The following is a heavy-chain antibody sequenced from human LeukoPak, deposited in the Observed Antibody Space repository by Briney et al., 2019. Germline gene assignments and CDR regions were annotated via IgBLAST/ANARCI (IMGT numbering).Heavy chain of an antibody. J-gene: IGHJ6*02. CDR1: GFTFSSFG. V-gene: IGHV3-30*03. CDR2: ISYDGSNK. CDR3: GRLMGGYDSYFYGMDV. Sequence: GGSLRLSCAASGFTFSSFGMHWVRQAPGKGLEWVAVISYDGSNKYYADSVKGRFTISRDNSQNTLYLQTNSLRPEDTAVYYCGRLMGGYDSYFYGMDVWGQGTTVTVSS. D-gene: IGHD5-12*01.